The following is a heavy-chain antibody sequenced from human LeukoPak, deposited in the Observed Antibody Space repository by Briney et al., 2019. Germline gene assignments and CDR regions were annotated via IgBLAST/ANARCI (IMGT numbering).Heavy chain of an antibody. CDR2: ISYSGST. CDR1: GGSISGFY. V-gene: IGHV4-59*01. D-gene: IGHD1-26*01. CDR3: AREGYSETFFNWFDP. Sequence: SETLSLTCTVSGGSISGFYWSWIRRPPGKGLEWIGYISYSGSTSYNPSLKSRVTISLDTSKNQFSLKLSSVTAADTAVYYCAREGYSETFFNWFDPWGQGTLVTVSS. J-gene: IGHJ5*02.